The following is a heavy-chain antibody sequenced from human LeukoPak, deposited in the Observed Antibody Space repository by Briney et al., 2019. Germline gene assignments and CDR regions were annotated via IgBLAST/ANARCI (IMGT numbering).Heavy chain of an antibody. CDR3: ARDAGGAVAGNSAFDY. CDR2: IYTSGST. Sequence: SETLSLTCTVSGGSISSYYWSWIRQPAGKGLEWIGRIYTSGSTNYNPSLKSRVTMSVDTSKNQFSLKLSSVTAADTAVYYCARDAGGAVAGNSAFDYWGQGTWSPSPQ. V-gene: IGHV4-4*07. D-gene: IGHD6-19*01. CDR1: GGSISSYY. J-gene: IGHJ4*02.